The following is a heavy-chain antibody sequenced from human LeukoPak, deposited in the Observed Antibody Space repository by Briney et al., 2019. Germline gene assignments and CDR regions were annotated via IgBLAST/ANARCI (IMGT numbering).Heavy chain of an antibody. CDR2: IYRSGST. CDR1: GGSISSSNW. D-gene: IGHD6-13*01. J-gene: IGHJ5*02. Sequence: SETLSLTCAVSGGSISSSNWWSWVRQPPGKGLEWIGEIYRSGSTNYNPSLQSRVTISVDKSKNQFSLKLSSVTAADTAVYYCARDRVAAAGFWFDPWGQGTLVTVSS. V-gene: IGHV4-4*02. CDR3: ARDRVAAAGFWFDP.